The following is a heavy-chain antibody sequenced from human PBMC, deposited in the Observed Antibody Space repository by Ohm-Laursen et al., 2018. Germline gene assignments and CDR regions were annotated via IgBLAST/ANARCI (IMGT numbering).Heavy chain of an antibody. V-gene: IGHV1-69*01. D-gene: IGHD4-17*01. CDR1: GGTFSRYV. CDR3: AGGPVSDYGDYWYFDL. Sequence: SSVKVSCKVSGGTFSRYVISWVRQAPGQGLEWMGGIIPIFGTANYAQSFQDRVTITADEFTRTAYMELSSLTSEDTAVYYCAGGPVSDYGDYWYFDLWGRGTLVTVSS. J-gene: IGHJ2*01. CDR2: IIPIFGTA.